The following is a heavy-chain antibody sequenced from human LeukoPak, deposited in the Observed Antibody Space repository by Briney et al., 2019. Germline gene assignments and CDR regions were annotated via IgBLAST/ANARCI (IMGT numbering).Heavy chain of an antibody. CDR2: ISAYNANT. J-gene: IGHJ6*04. CDR3: ARTDYDILTGARMDV. V-gene: IGHV1-18*04. D-gene: IGHD3-9*01. CDR1: GYTFTSYG. Sequence: REASVKVSCKASGYTFTSYGISWVRQAPGQGLEWMGWISAYNANTNYAQKFQGRVTMTTDTSTSTVYMELRSLRSDDTAIYYCARTDYDILTGARMDVWGKGTTVTVSS.